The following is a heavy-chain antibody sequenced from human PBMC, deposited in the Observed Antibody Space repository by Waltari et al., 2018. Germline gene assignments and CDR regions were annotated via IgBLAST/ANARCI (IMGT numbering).Heavy chain of an antibody. V-gene: IGHV3-7*01. Sequence: EVQLVESGGGLVQRGGSLRLSCAVSGLPRRHYWMGWVRQAPGKGLEWVAGIKEDGGRKDYVDSVKGRFTISRDNAKSTLYLQMNSLRAEDTAVFYCVRNRGWQQFDFWGQGTLVTVSS. CDR3: VRNRGWQQFDF. D-gene: IGHD2-15*01. CDR1: GLPRRHYW. CDR2: IKEDGGRK. J-gene: IGHJ4*02.